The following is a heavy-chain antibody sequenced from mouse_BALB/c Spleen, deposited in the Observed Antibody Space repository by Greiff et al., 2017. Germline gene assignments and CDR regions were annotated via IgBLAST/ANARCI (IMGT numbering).Heavy chain of an antibody. V-gene: IGHV5-6-5*01. CDR3: ARKGSSSYMDY. J-gene: IGHJ4*01. D-gene: IGHD1-1*01. CDR2: ISSGGST. Sequence: EVKLVESGGGLVKPGGSLKLSCAASGFTFSSYAMSWVRQTPEKRLEWVASISSGGSTYYPDSVKGRFTISRDNARNILYLQMSSLRSEDTAMYYCARKGSSSYMDYWGQGTSVTVSS. CDR1: GFTFSSYA.